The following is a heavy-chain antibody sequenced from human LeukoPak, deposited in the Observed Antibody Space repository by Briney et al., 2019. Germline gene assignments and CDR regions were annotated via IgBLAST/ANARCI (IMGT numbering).Heavy chain of an antibody. D-gene: IGHD1-26*01. V-gene: IGHV3-11*01. CDR1: GFTFSDYY. CDR2: ISNSGSTI. CDR3: ARDHTSGTYYIDY. Sequence: NPGGSLRLSCAASGFTFSDYYMTWIRQAPGKGLEWVSYISNSGSTIYYADSVKGRFTISRDNGKNSLYLQMNSLRAEDTAVYYCARDHTSGTYYIDYWGQGTLVTVSS. J-gene: IGHJ4*02.